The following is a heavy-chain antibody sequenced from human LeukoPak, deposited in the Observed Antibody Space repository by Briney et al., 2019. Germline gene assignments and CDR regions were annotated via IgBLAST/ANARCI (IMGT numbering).Heavy chain of an antibody. D-gene: IGHD6-13*01. CDR1: GFTFSSYA. J-gene: IGHJ5*02. CDR2: ISGSGGST. Sequence: PGGSLRLSGAASGFTFSSYAMSWVRQAPGKGLEWVSAISGSGGSTYYADSVKGRFTISRDNSKNTLYLQMNSLRAEDTAVYYCAKDRDWRGSSWYGNWFDPWGQGTLVTVSS. V-gene: IGHV3-23*01. CDR3: AKDRDWRGSSWYGNWFDP.